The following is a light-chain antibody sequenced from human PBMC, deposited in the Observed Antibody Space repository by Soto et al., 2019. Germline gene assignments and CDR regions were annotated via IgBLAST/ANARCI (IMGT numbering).Light chain of an antibody. V-gene: IGLV1-40*01. CDR2: GNS. CDR3: RSYDSSLPLGF. J-gene: IGLJ1*01. CDR1: SSNIGAGYD. Sequence: QSVLTQPPSVSGAPGQRVTISCTGSSSNIGAGYDVHWYQQLPGTAPKLLIYGNSNRPSGVPDRFSGSKSGTSASLAITGLQGNEGVDYYCRSYDSSLPLGFFGPGTKPPVL.